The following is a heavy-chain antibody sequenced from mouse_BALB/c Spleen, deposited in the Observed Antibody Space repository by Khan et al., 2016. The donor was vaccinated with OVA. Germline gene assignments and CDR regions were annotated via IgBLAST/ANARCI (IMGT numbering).Heavy chain of an antibody. CDR1: GYTFTSYY. V-gene: IGHV1S81*02. CDR3: TRSGWAAFAY. Sequence: QVQLQQPGAELVKPGASVKLSCKASGYTFTSYYIYWVKQRPGQGLEWIGGINPSNGDTYFNEKFESKATPTVDKSSSTAFMQVSSLTSEDSAVYYCTRSGWAAFAYWGQGTLVTVSA. D-gene: IGHD1-1*02. J-gene: IGHJ3*01. CDR2: INPSNGDT.